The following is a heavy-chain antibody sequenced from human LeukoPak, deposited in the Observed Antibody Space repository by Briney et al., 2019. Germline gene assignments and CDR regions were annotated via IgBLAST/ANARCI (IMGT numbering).Heavy chain of an antibody. D-gene: IGHD5-18*01. CDR2: ISSSSSYI. J-gene: IGHJ3*02. V-gene: IGHV3-21*01. CDR3: AREAVTASLAFDI. Sequence: PGGSLRLSCAASGFTFTNDFMTWVRQAPGKGLEWVSSISSSSSYIYYADSVKGRFTISRDNAKNSLYLQMNSLRAEDTAVYYCAREAVTASLAFDIWGQGTMVTVSS. CDR1: GFTFTNDF.